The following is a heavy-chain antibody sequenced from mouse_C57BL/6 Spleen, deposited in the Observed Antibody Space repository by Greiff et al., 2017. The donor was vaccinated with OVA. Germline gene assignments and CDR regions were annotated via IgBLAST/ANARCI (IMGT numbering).Heavy chain of an antibody. Sequence: DVHLVESGGGLVKPGGSLKLSCAASGFTFTDYGMHWVRQAPEKGLEWVAYISSGSSTIYYADTFKGRFTITRDNTKNTLFLQMNRLGSEDTSMYYCARGGTYWGQGTLVTVSA. J-gene: IGHJ3*01. CDR3: ARGGTY. CDR2: ISSGSSTI. V-gene: IGHV5-17*01. CDR1: GFTFTDYG.